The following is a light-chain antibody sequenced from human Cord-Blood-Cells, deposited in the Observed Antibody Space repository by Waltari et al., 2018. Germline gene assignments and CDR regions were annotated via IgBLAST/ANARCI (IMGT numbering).Light chain of an antibody. Sequence: QSALTQPASVSGSPGQSITISCTGTSSDAGGYNYVSWYQQHPGKGPKLMMYDVSNRPSGVSNRFSGSKSGNTSSLTISGLQAEDESDYYCSSYTSSSTVVFGGGTKLTVL. CDR2: DVS. V-gene: IGLV2-14*01. CDR3: SSYTSSSTVV. CDR1: SSDAGGYNY. J-gene: IGLJ2*01.